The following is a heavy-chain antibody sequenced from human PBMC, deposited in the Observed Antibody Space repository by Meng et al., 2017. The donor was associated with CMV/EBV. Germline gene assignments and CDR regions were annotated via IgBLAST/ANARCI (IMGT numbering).Heavy chain of an antibody. CDR2: ISSSNNYI. V-gene: IGHV3-21*01. J-gene: IGHJ4*02. CDR3: ARGGY. Sequence: EGQGGGPWVGLVTPGGSLGLYCAAPGFTCSCYCMNWVRQAPGEGLEGVSSISSSNNYIYYADSVKGRFTISRDNAKNSLYLQMNSLRAEDTAVYYCARGGYWGQGTLVTVSS. CDR1: GFTCSCYC.